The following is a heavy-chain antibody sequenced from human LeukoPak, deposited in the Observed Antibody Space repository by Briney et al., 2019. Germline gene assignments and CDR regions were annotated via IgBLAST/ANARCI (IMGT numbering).Heavy chain of an antibody. CDR2: IYYSGST. J-gene: IGHJ4*02. V-gene: IGHV4-59*01. CDR1: GGSINSYY. D-gene: IGHD4-17*01. Sequence: SETLSLTCTVSGGSINSYYWSWIRQPPGKGLEWIGYIYYSGSTNYNPSLKSRVTISVDTSKNQFSLKLSSVTAADTAVYYCARGQAVSLDYWGQGTLVTVSS. CDR3: ARGQAVSLDY.